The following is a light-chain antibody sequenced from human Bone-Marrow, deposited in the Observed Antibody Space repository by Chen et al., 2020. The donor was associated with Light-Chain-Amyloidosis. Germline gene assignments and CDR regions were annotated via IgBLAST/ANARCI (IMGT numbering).Light chain of an antibody. CDR1: SSDVGGYNY. J-gene: IGLJ2*01. Sequence: QSALTQPASASGSPGQSITISCTGTSSDVGGYNYVSWYQQHPGKAPKLMSYDVSKRPSGVSNRFSGSKSGNTASLTISGLQAEDEADYYCSSYTSSSTRVVFGGGTKLTVL. CDR2: DVS. V-gene: IGLV2-14*01. CDR3: SSYTSSSTRVV.